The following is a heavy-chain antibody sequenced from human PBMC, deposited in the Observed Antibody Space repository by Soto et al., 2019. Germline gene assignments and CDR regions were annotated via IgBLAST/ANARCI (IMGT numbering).Heavy chain of an antibody. CDR1: GGFLSESY. D-gene: IGHD3-16*01. J-gene: IGHJ5*02. Sequence: SETLSLTCAVYGGFLSESYWTWIRQPPGKGLEWIGEINHVGGTNYNPSLKSRVTMSVDTSQNQFTLRLISVTAADTAMYFCVRIRYQLPSSVLWLDPWGQGTPVTVSS. CDR3: VRIRYQLPSSVLWLDP. CDR2: INHVGGT. V-gene: IGHV4-34*01.